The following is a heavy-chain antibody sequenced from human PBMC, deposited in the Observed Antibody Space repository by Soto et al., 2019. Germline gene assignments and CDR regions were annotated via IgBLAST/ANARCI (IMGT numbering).Heavy chain of an antibody. CDR2: IYPGDSDT. D-gene: IGHD3-22*01. V-gene: IGHV5-51*01. CDR1: GYSFTSYW. J-gene: IGHJ4*01. CDR3: TTDPVTMIVVVPSSG. Sequence: GESLKISCKGSGYSFTSYWIGWVRQMPGKGLEWMGIIYPGDSDTRYSPSFQGQVTISADKSISTAYLQMNSLKTEVTAVYYCTTDPVTMIVVVPSSGWGHGTLVTVSS.